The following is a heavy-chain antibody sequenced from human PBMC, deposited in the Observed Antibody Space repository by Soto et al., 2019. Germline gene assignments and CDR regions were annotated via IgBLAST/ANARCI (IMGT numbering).Heavy chain of an antibody. V-gene: IGHV5-51*01. CDR3: ARSRRGAYSSGWYSPSGYYNYGIDV. CDR2: IHPGDSDT. Sequence: GESLKISCKGSGYSFTSYWISWVRQMPGKGLEWMGIIHPGDSDTKYSPSLQGQVSISADTSISTAYLQWTSLKASDTAMYYCARSRRGAYSSGWYSPSGYYNYGIDVWGQGTKVTVSS. J-gene: IGHJ6*02. CDR1: GYSFTSYW. D-gene: IGHD6-19*01.